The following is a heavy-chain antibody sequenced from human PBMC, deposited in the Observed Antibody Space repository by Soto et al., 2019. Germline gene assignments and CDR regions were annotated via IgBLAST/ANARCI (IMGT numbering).Heavy chain of an antibody. CDR2: ISDDGSKK. V-gene: IGHV3-30*18. CDR3: AKEWVYDSSGWSFDY. D-gene: IGHD3-22*01. Sequence: QVQLVESGGGVVQPGRSLRLSCAASGFTFSSYGMHWVRQAPGKGLEWVAVISDDGSKKYYAESVKGRFTISRDNSKNMLYVQMNSLRAEDTAVYYCAKEWVYDSSGWSFDYWGQGTLVTVSS. J-gene: IGHJ4*02. CDR1: GFTFSSYG.